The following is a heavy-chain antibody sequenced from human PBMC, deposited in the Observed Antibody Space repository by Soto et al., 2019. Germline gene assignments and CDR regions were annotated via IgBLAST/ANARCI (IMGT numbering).Heavy chain of an antibody. CDR2: IYYSGST. D-gene: IGHD5-18*01. Sequence: QVQLQESGPGLVKPSETLSLTCTVSGGSVSSGSYYWSWIRQPPGQGLEWIGYIYYSGSTNYNPSLKSRVTISVDTSKNQFSLKLSSVTAADTAVYYCARPLYSYGPMDVWGQGTTVTVSS. CDR3: ARPLYSYGPMDV. CDR1: GGSVSSGSYY. J-gene: IGHJ6*02. V-gene: IGHV4-61*01.